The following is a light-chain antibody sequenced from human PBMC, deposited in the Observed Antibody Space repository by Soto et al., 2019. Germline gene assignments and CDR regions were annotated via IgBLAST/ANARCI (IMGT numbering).Light chain of an antibody. CDR2: LNSDGSH. J-gene: IGLJ2*01. CDR3: QTWGTGEV. V-gene: IGLV4-69*01. CDR1: SGHSSYA. Sequence: QLVLTQSPSASASLGASVKLTCTLSSGHSSYAIAWHQQQPEKDPRYLMKLNSDGSHSKGDGIPDRFSGSSSGAERYLTISSLQSEDEADYYCQTWGTGEVFGGGTKLTVL.